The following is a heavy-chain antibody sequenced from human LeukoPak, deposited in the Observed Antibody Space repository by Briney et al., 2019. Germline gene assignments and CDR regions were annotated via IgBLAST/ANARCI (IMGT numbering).Heavy chain of an antibody. Sequence: GGSLRLSCAASGFTFSSYAMCWVRQAPGQGLGWVSAISGSGGSTYYADSVKGRFTISRDNSKNTLYLQMNSLRAEDTAVYYCAKVRQQLVRRDAFDIWGQGTMVTVSS. D-gene: IGHD6-13*01. CDR3: AKVRQQLVRRDAFDI. CDR2: ISGSGGST. V-gene: IGHV3-23*01. CDR1: GFTFSSYA. J-gene: IGHJ3*02.